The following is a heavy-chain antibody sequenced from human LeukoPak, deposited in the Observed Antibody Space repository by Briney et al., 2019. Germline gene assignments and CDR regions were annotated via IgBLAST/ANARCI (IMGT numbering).Heavy chain of an antibody. CDR3: ARGGTAVIAPYAFDI. CDR2: FLYSGST. Sequence: SETLSLTCTVSGGSITSDYWSWIRQPPGKGLEWIGDFLYSGSTNCNPSVKSRVAVSVDTSKKQFSLKLSSLTAADTAVYYCARGGTAVIAPYAFDIWGQGTMVTVSS. V-gene: IGHV4-59*01. D-gene: IGHD4-23*01. J-gene: IGHJ3*02. CDR1: GGSITSDY.